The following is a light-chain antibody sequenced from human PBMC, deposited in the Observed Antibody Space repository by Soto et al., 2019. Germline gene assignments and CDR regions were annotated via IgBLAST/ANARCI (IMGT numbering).Light chain of an antibody. Sequence: EIVVTQSPATLSLSPGERATLSCRASQSVSSYLAWYQQKPGQAPRLLIYDASNRATGIPARFSGSGSGTDFTLTISSLEPEAFAVYYCQQRSNWPRTFRQGTKVEIK. V-gene: IGKV3-11*01. CDR3: QQRSNWPRT. CDR2: DAS. J-gene: IGKJ1*01. CDR1: QSVSSY.